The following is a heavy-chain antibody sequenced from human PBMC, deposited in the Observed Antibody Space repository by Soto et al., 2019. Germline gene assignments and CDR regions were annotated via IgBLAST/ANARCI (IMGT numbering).Heavy chain of an antibody. Sequence: QVQLQESGPGLVKPSETLSVTCSVSGVSIRDYYWSWIRQPAGKGLEWIGRMYISGSTKYNPALRARVTTSADTSVNQFSLTLSSVTAADTAIYYCARIYNSGFYRPEGDYYFYGMDVWGQGTTVTVS. CDR3: ARIYNSGFYRPEGDYYFYGMDV. J-gene: IGHJ6*02. D-gene: IGHD5-12*01. V-gene: IGHV4-4*07. CDR2: MYISGST. CDR1: GVSIRDYY.